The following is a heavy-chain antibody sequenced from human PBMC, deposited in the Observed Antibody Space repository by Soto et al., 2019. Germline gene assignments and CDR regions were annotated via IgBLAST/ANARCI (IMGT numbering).Heavy chain of an antibody. J-gene: IGHJ5*02. Sequence: PSEPLSLTCTASGRSLSSDGYYWTWLRQPLGKGLEWIGCIYYSLSTYYNPSLKSRITISVDTSKNQFSLKLSSVTAAYTSVYYCASVYSYANSLDPWGQAILGTVS. CDR2: IYYSLST. CDR3: ASVYSYANSLDP. CDR1: GRSLSSDGYY. V-gene: IGHV4-31*03. D-gene: IGHD5-18*01.